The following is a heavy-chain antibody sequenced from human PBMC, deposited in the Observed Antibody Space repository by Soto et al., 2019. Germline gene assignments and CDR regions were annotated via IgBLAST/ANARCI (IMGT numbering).Heavy chain of an antibody. CDR3: AKSLIAVAAPGDAFAI. Sequence: GGSLRLSCAASGFTFSSYAMSWVRQAPGKGLEWVSAISGSGGSTYYADSVKGRFTISRDNSKNTLYLQMNSLRAEDTAVYYCAKSLIAVAAPGDAFAIWGQGTMVTVSS. CDR2: ISGSGGST. D-gene: IGHD6-19*01. V-gene: IGHV3-23*01. J-gene: IGHJ3*02. CDR1: GFTFSSYA.